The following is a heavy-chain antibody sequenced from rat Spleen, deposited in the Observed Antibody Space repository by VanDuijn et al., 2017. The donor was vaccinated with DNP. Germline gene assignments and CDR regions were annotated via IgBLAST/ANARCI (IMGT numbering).Heavy chain of an antibody. CDR3: ARTGLYSNYVPFDY. Sequence: VQLQESGPGLVKPSQSLSLTCSVTFYSITSSYKWNWIRKFPENKLEWMGHINGAGSTNYNPSLKSRISITRDTSKNQFFLQLNSVTTEDTATYYCARTGLYSNYVPFDYWGQGVMVTVSS. D-gene: IGHD1-2*01. CDR1: FYSITSSYK. J-gene: IGHJ2*01. V-gene: IGHV3-3*01. CDR2: INGAGST.